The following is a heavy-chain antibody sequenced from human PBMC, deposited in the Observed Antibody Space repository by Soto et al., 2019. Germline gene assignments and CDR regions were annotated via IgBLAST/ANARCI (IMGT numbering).Heavy chain of an antibody. J-gene: IGHJ5*01. D-gene: IGHD6-6*01. Sequence: SETLSLTCDVSGGFIGSGDCYWTWIRQPPGKGLEYIGYIYKTGKTYYNPSLKSRPFISLDTSKSQFFLRLTSVTAADTAMYYGDRSLSSSSGSFDTSGHGTLVTVSS. CDR2: IYKTGKT. CDR1: GGFIGSGDCY. V-gene: IGHV4-30-4*01. CDR3: DRSLSSSSGSFDT.